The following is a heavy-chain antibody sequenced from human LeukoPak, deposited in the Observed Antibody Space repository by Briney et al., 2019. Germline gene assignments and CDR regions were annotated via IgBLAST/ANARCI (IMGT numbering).Heavy chain of an antibody. CDR3: ARRGYSYGIYYFDY. CDR2: ISAYNGNT. D-gene: IGHD5-18*01. Sequence: ASVKVSCKASGYTFTSYGISWVRQTPGQGLEWMGWISAYNGNTNYAQKLQGRVTMTTDTSTSTAYMELRSLRSDDTAVYYCARRGYSYGIYYFDYWGQGTLVTVSS. CDR1: GYTFTSYG. V-gene: IGHV1-18*04. J-gene: IGHJ4*02.